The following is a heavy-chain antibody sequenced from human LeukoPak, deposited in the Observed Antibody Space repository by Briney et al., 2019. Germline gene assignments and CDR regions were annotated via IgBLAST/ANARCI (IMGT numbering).Heavy chain of an antibody. CDR2: FYPGDSDT. D-gene: IGHD1-26*01. Sequence: GESLKISCKGSGYSFTTYWIGWVRQMPGKGLEWMGIFYPGDSDTRYSPSFQGQVTISADKSISTAYLQWSSLKASDTAIYFCARRISGYYIDYWGQGTLVSVSS. CDR3: ARRISGYYIDY. CDR1: GYSFTTYW. V-gene: IGHV5-51*01. J-gene: IGHJ4*02.